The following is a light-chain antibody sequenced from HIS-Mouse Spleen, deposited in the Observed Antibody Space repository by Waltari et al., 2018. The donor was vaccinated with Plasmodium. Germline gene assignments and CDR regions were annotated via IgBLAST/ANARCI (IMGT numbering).Light chain of an antibody. CDR1: ALPKQY. V-gene: IGLV3-10*01. Sequence: SYELTQPPSASVSPGQTARITCSGDALPKQYASWYLQKSGQAPVLVIYEDSKRPSGIPERFSGSSSGTMATLTISGAQVEDEADYYCYSTDSSGNHRVFGGGTKLTVL. J-gene: IGLJ3*02. CDR3: YSTDSSGNHRV. CDR2: EDS.